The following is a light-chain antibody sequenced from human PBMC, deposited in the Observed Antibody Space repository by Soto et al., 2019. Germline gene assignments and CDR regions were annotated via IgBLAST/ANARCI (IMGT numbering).Light chain of an antibody. V-gene: IGKV3-15*01. J-gene: IGKJ1*01. Sequence: EIVMTQSPATLSVSPGERATLSCRASQTVSTSLAWYQQXPGRAPRILIYGASTRASGVPARFSGSGSGTEFTLTISSLQSEDSAVYYCHQYNNWWTFGQGTKVDIK. CDR2: GAS. CDR3: HQYNNWWT. CDR1: QTVSTS.